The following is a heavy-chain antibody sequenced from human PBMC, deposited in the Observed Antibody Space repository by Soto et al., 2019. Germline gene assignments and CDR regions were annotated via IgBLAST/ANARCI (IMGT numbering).Heavy chain of an antibody. CDR2: MNPNSGNT. V-gene: IGHV1-8*01. CDR3: ARDSMVRGPSKYSWFDP. D-gene: IGHD3-10*01. Sequence: ASVKVSCKASGYTFTSYDINWVRQATGQGLEWMGWMNPNSGNTGYAQKFQGRVTMTRNTSISTAYMELSSLRSEDTAVYYCARDSMVRGPSKYSWFDPWGQGTLVTVSS. J-gene: IGHJ5*02. CDR1: GYTFTSYD.